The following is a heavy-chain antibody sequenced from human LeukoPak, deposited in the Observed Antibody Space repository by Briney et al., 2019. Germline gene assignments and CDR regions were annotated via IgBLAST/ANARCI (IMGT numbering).Heavy chain of an antibody. CDR2: IYYSGST. D-gene: IGHD5-18*01. J-gene: IGHJ4*02. Sequence: PSETLSLTCTVSGGSLSSYYWSWVRQPPGQGLEGIGDIYYSGSTNYNPSLKSRVTISLDTSKNHFSLKLSSVTAAHTAVYYCARHGRGPVGQFGYSYARPYYFDYWGQGTLVTVSS. V-gene: IGHV4-59*08. CDR1: GGSLSSYY. CDR3: ARHGRGPVGQFGYSYARPYYFDY.